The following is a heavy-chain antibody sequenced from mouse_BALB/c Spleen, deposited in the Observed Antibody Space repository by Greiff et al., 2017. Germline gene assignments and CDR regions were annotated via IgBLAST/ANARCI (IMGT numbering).Heavy chain of an antibody. Sequence: DVMLVESGGGLVKPGGSLKLSCAASGFTFSSYAMSWVRQTPEKRLEWVATISSGGSYTYYPDSVKGRFTISRDNAKNTLYLQMSSLRSEDTAMYYCARDYGRDFDYWGQGTTLTVSS. CDR2: ISSGGSYT. CDR1: GFTFSSYA. J-gene: IGHJ2*01. CDR3: ARDYGRDFDY. V-gene: IGHV5-9-1*01. D-gene: IGHD1-1*01.